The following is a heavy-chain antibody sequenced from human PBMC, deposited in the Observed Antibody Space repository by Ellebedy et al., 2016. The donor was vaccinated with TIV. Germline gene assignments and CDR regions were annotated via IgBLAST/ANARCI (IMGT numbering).Heavy chain of an antibody. CDR3: AREKPAAGRDYFHYYGMDV. J-gene: IGHJ6*02. Sequence: GGSLRLXXAASGFTFSNFWMSWVRQAPGKGLEYVASIKQDGNEKYYVDSVKGRFTISRENAKNSLYLQMNSLRAEDTAVYYCAREKPAAGRDYFHYYGMDVWGQGTTVTVSS. CDR1: GFTFSNFW. D-gene: IGHD6-13*01. V-gene: IGHV3-7*03. CDR2: IKQDGNEK.